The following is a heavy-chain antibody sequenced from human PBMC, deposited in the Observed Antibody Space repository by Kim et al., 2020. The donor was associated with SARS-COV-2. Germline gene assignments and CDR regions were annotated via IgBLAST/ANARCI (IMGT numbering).Heavy chain of an antibody. Sequence: ASVKVSCKASGYTFTDYFIHWVRQAPGQGLEWMGRIYPKSGVTHYAQKFQGRVTVTRDTSISTAYMELNNLSSDDTAVYYCARDKDTVTTMPFDYWGQGILVTLSS. D-gene: IGHD4-17*01. CDR3: ARDKDTVTTMPFDY. J-gene: IGHJ4*02. CDR2: IYPKSGVT. CDR1: GYTFTDYF. V-gene: IGHV1-2*06.